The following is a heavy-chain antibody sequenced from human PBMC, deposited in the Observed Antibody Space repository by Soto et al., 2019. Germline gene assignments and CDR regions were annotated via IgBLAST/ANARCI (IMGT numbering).Heavy chain of an antibody. V-gene: IGHV3-21*04. Sequence: EVQLVESGGGLVKPGGSLRLSCAASGFTFSSYDMNWVRQAPGKGLEYVSSITTSGSYIYYGDSVRGRFTIYRDNAKTPQLLQMDSLRAEDPAVNYCGRSGTAPMLRHNWFDPWGQGTLVPVSS. CDR3: GRSGTAPMLRHNWFDP. CDR1: GFTFSSYD. J-gene: IGHJ5*02. D-gene: IGHD1-1*01. CDR2: ITTSGSYI.